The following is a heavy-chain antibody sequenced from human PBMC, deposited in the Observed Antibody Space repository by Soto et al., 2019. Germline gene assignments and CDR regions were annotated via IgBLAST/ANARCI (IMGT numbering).Heavy chain of an antibody. CDR3: ARGNPFNYAGFDV. CDR2: MNAKSGDT. CDR1: GYTFSDFD. V-gene: IGHV1-8*01. J-gene: IGHJ6*02. Sequence: ASVKVSCKASGYTFSDFDINWLRQASGQGPEWMGWMNAKSGDTFFAQRFQGKFNMTWDTSLSTAYMEVGSLTSDDTAIYYCARGNPFNYAGFDVWGQGTTVTVSS. D-gene: IGHD3-16*01.